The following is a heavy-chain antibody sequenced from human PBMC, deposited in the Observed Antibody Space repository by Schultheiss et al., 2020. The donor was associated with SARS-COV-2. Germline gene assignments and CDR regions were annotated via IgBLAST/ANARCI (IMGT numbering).Heavy chain of an antibody. J-gene: IGHJ6*03. D-gene: IGHD3-3*01. Sequence: ASVKVSCKASGYTFTSYAMHWVRQAPGQGLEWMGWINPNSGGTNYAQKFQGRVTMTRDTSISTAYMELSRLRSDDTAVYYCARESPTYDFWSGYYLNYYYYYMDVWGKGTTVTVSS. CDR2: INPNSGGT. V-gene: IGHV1-2*02. CDR1: GYTFTSYA. CDR3: ARESPTYDFWSGYYLNYYYYYMDV.